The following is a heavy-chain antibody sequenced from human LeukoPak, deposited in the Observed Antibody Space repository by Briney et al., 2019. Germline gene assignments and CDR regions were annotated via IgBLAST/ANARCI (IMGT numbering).Heavy chain of an antibody. Sequence: SETLSLTCAVYGGSFSGYYWSWIRQPPGKGLEWIGEINHSGSTNYNPSLKSRVTISVDTSKNQFSLKLSSVTAADTAVYYCASPWDFWGQGTLVTVSS. CDR2: INHSGST. V-gene: IGHV4-34*01. J-gene: IGHJ4*02. CDR3: ASPWDF. CDR1: GGSFSGYY.